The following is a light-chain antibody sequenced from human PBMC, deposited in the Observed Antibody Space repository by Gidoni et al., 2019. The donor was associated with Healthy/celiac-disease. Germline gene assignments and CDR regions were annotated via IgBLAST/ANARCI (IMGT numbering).Light chain of an antibody. CDR2: YDD. V-gene: IGLV1-36*01. Sequence: QSVLTQPPSVSEAPRQRVTISCSGSSSNIGNNAVNWYQQLPGKAPKLLIYYDDLLPSGVSDRFSGSKSGTSASLAISGLQFEDEADYYCAAWDDSLNEGVFGGGTKLTVL. J-gene: IGLJ3*02. CDR3: AAWDDSLNEGV. CDR1: SSNIGNNA.